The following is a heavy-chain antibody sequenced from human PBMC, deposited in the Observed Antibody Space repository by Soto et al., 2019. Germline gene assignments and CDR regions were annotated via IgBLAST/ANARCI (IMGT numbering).Heavy chain of an antibody. V-gene: IGHV3-23*01. CDR2: ITGSGGLT. CDR3: SKGDYGGNSPYWYFDL. J-gene: IGHJ2*01. D-gene: IGHD4-17*01. Sequence: EVQLLESGGALVQPGGSLRLSCAVSGVTFSKYAMSWVRQPPGKGPEWVASITGSGGLTYYADSVKGRFTISRDNSKNILFLQMNRLSDADTATYYCSKGDYGGNSPYWYFDLWGRGTLVIVSS. CDR1: GVTFSKYA.